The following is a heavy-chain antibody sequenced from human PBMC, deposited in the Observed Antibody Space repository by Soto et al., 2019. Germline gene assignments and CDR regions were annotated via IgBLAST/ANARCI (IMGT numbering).Heavy chain of an antibody. CDR1: GFTYGDYA. V-gene: IGHV3-49*03. J-gene: IGHJ1*01. CDR3: TRGGLQQPPLAYFQH. D-gene: IGHD6-13*01. Sequence: GLPLRRSWTASGFTYGDYAMSWLSHDTGKGLEWVGFIRSKAYGGTTEYAASVKGRFTISRDDSKSIAYLQMNSLKTEDTAVYYCTRGGLQQPPLAYFQHWVQGTLVPVSS. CDR2: IRSKAYGGTT.